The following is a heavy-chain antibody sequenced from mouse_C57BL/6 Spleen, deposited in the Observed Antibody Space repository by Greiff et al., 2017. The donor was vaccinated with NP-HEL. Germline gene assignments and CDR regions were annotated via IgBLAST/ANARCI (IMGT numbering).Heavy chain of an antibody. CDR2: IYPGSGST. J-gene: IGHJ1*03. CDR1: GYTFTSYW. V-gene: IGHV1-55*01. CDR3: ARRGAVTRDWYFDV. Sequence: QVQLQQPGAELVKPGASVKMSCKASGYTFTSYWITWVKQRPGQGLEWIGDIYPGSGSTNYNEKFKSKATLTVDTSSSTAYMQLSSLTSEDSAVYYCARRGAVTRDWYFDVWGTGTTVTVSS. D-gene: IGHD3-3*01.